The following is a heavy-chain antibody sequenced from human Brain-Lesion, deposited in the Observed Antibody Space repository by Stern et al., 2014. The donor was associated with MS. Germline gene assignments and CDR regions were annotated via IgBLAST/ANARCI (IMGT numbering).Heavy chain of an antibody. D-gene: IGHD6-19*01. CDR3: AKDKKDSSGWNLYFYGMDV. J-gene: IGHJ6*02. CDR1: GFTFSSYG. Sequence: VQLVESGGGVVQPGRSLRLSCAVSGFTFSSYGMYWVRQAPGKGLGWGAGTWCEGTKKSYLESVKGRFPIARDNSKNTLSLQMTSLRAEDTAVYYCAKDKKDSSGWNLYFYGMDVWGQGTTVIVSS. CDR2: TWCEGTKK. V-gene: IGHV3-33*06.